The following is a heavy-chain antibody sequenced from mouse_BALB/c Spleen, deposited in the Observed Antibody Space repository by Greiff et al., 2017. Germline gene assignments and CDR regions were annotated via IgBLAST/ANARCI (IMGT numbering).Heavy chain of an antibody. J-gene: IGHJ2*01. CDR1: GYTFTDYA. V-gene: IGHV1-67*01. CDR3: ARRGGKGDYFDY. D-gene: IGHD1-3*01. Sequence: QVQLQQSGPELVRPGVSVKISCKGSGYTFTDYAMHWVKQSHAKSLEWIGVISTYYGNTNYNQKFKGKATMTVDKSSSTAYMELARLTSEDSAIYYCARRGGKGDYFDYWGQGTTLTVSS. CDR2: ISTYYGNT.